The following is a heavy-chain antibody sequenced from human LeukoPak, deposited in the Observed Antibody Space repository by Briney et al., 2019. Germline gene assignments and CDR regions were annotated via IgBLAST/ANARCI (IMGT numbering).Heavy chain of an antibody. J-gene: IGHJ3*02. V-gene: IGHV4-34*01. CDR3: ARGPIYYYGSGSNRVSAFDI. CDR1: GGSFSGYY. CDR2: INHSGST. D-gene: IGHD3-10*01. Sequence: PSETLSLTCAVYGGSFSGYYWSWIRQPPGKGLEWIGEINHSGSTNYNPSLKSRVTISVDTSKNQFSLKLSSVTAADTAVYYCARGPIYYYGSGSNRVSAFDIWGQGTMVTVSS.